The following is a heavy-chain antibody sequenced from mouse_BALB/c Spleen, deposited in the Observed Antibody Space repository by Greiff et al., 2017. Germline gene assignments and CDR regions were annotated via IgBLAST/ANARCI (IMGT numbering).Heavy chain of an antibody. J-gene: IGHJ2*01. CDR3: TRENYDEKDFDY. CDR1: GYTFTSYW. D-gene: IGHD2-3*01. CDR2: IYPSDSYT. Sequence: QVQLQQPGAELVRPGASVKLSCKASGYTFTSYWINWVKQRPGQGLEWIGNIYPSDSYTNYNQKFKDKATLTVDKSSSTAYMQLSSPTSEDSAVYYCTRENYDEKDFDYWGQGTTLTVSS. V-gene: IGHV1-69*02.